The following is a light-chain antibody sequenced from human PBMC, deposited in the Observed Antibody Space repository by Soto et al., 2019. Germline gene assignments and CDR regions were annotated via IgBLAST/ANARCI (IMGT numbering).Light chain of an antibody. V-gene: IGKV3-15*01. CDR1: QSVSSK. J-gene: IGKJ5*01. Sequence: EIVMTQSPATLSFSPGERATLSCRASQSVSSKLAWYQQKPGQAPRLLIYGASTRATSVPARFSGSGSGTEFTLTISSLQSEDFAIYYCQQYNNWPPITFGQGTRLEIK. CDR2: GAS. CDR3: QQYNNWPPIT.